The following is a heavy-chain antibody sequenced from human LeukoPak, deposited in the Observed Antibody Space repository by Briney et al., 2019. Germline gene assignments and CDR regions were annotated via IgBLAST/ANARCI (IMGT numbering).Heavy chain of an antibody. CDR1: GGSVMSYY. Sequence: SATLSLTCTVSGGSVMSYYWSWIRQPPGKGLEWLGYIYSNGSTNFHPSLKTGLTISVDMSKNQFSLKFTSVTAADTAVYYCARSGGGYTATILGYFFDYWGQGALVTVSS. D-gene: IGHD5-18*01. V-gene: IGHV4-59*02. J-gene: IGHJ4*02. CDR3: ARSGGGYTATILGYFFDY. CDR2: IYSNGST.